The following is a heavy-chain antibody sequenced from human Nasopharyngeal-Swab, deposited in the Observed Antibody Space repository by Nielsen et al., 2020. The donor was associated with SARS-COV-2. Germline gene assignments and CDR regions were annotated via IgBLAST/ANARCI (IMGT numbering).Heavy chain of an antibody. J-gene: IGHJ3*02. CDR2: IYPGDSDT. CDR1: GCSFTSYW. D-gene: IGHD6-6*01. CDR3: ARDEGVYSSSSRGAFDI. V-gene: IGHV5-51*01. Sequence: GASLKISCKGSGCSFTSYWIGWVRQMPGKGLEWMGIIYPGDSDTRYSPSFQGQVTISADKSISTAYLQWSSLKASDTAMYYCARDEGVYSSSSRGAFDIWGQGTMVTVSS.